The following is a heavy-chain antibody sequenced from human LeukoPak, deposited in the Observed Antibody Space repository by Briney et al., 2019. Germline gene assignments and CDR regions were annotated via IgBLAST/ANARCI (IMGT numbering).Heavy chain of an antibody. Sequence: ASGKFSCKASGGTFSTSAISWVRQAPGQGLEWMGGIIPFFVSPNYAQKLEGRVTITADESTSTTYMELSSLRSEDTAMYYCARALSEIAVTAFYLHYDFYIWGQGTIVTVSS. CDR3: ARALSEIAVTAFYLHYDFYI. D-gene: IGHD4-23*01. CDR1: GGTFSTSA. J-gene: IGHJ3*02. CDR2: IIPFFVSP. V-gene: IGHV1-69*13.